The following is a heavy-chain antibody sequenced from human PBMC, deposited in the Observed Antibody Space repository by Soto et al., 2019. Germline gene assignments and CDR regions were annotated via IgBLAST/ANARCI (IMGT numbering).Heavy chain of an antibody. J-gene: IGHJ6*02. CDR1: GFTVSSNY. Sequence: LRLSCAASGFTVSSNYMSWVRQAPGKGLEWVSVIYSGGSTYYADSVKGRFTISRDNSKNTLYLQMNSLRAEDTAVYYCASPHYTVTSPFSGMDVWGQGTTVTVS. D-gene: IGHD4-17*01. CDR3: ASPHYTVTSPFSGMDV. V-gene: IGHV3-53*01. CDR2: IYSGGST.